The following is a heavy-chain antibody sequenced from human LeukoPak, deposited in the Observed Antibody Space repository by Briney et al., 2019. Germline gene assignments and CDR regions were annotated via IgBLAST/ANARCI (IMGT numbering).Heavy chain of an antibody. D-gene: IGHD5-12*01. CDR1: GYTFTSYG. Sequence: ASVKVSCKASGYTFTSYGISWVRQAPGQGLEWMGWINPNSGGTNYAQKFQGRVTMTRDTSISTAYMELSRLRSDDTAVYYCARRLRNPRRNWFDPWGQGTLVTVSS. J-gene: IGHJ5*02. CDR3: ARRLRNPRRNWFDP. V-gene: IGHV1-2*02. CDR2: INPNSGGT.